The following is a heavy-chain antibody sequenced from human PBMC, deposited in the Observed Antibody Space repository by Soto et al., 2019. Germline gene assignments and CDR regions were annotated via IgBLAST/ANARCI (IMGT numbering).Heavy chain of an antibody. V-gene: IGHV3-23*01. J-gene: IGHJ6*02. CDR1: GFTFSSYA. CDR3: ANPPVAVAYYYYGMDV. D-gene: IGHD2-15*01. Sequence: EVQLLESGGGLVQPGGSLRLSCAASGFTFSSYAMSWVRQAPGKGLEWVSAISGSGGSTYYADSVKGRFTISRDNSKNTLDLQMNSLRAEDTAVYYCANPPVAVAYYYYGMDVWGQGTTVTVSS. CDR2: ISGSGGST.